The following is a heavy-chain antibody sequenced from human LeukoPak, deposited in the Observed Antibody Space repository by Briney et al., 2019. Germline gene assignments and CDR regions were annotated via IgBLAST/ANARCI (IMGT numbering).Heavy chain of an antibody. CDR1: GYTFASYD. J-gene: IGHJ4*02. D-gene: IGHD2-15*01. CDR3: ARVVRSCSGGSCYLLGY. Sequence: ASVKVSCKASGYTFASYDINRVRQATGQGLEWMGWMNPNSGNTGYAQKFQGRVTITRNTSISTAYMELSSLRSEDTAVYYCARVVRSCSGGSCYLLGYWGQGTLVTVSS. V-gene: IGHV1-8*03. CDR2: MNPNSGNT.